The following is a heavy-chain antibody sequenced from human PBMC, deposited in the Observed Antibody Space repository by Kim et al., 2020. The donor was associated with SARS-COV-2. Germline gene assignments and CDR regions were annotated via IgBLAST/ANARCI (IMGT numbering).Heavy chain of an antibody. J-gene: IGHJ4*01. CDR2: ISDSGTTR. V-gene: IGHV3-11*04. Sequence: GGSLRLSCAASGFTFSAYYMSWIRQPPGKGLEWVSFISDSGTTRYYADSVKGRFTISRDNAKNSLYLQMNSLRAEDTAVYFCAIAQGGSDLNDMFHYFY. CDR1: GFTFSAYY. D-gene: IGHD1-26*01. CDR3: AIAQGGSDLNDMFHYFY.